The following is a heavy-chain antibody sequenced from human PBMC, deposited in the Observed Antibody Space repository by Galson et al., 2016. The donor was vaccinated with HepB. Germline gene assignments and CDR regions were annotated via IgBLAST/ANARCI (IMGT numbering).Heavy chain of an antibody. CDR2: ISFDGTKQ. V-gene: IGHV3-30*03. CDR1: GFALGSYG. J-gene: IGHJ4*02. Sequence: SLRLSCAVSGFALGSYGMHWIRQVPGEGLEWVADISFDGTKQHYGDSVKGRFTISRDSSRVYLQLSSLSPVDTGRYFCARDYSFSSNWPGYWGQGTLVIVSS. CDR3: ARDYSFSSNWPGY. D-gene: IGHD7-27*01.